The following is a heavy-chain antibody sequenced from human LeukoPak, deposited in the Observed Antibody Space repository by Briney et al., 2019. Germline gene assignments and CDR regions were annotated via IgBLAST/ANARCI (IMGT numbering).Heavy chain of an antibody. CDR1: GGSISSYY. D-gene: IGHD6-19*01. Sequence: SETLSLTCTVSGGSISSYYWTWIRQPAGKGLEWIGRISTRGSTNYNPSLKSRVTMSVDTSKNQLSLELTSVTAADTAVYYCARDPEGAVAGLDYWGQGTLVTVSS. J-gene: IGHJ4*02. CDR3: ARDPEGAVAGLDY. CDR2: ISTRGST. V-gene: IGHV4-4*07.